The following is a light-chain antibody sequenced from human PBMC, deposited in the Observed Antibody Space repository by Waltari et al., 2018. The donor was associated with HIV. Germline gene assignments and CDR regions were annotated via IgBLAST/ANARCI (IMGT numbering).Light chain of an antibody. CDR2: KAS. V-gene: IGKV1-5*03. Sequence: DIQMTQSPSTLSASVGDRVTITCRASQSISTWLAWYQQKPGKAPKLLIYKASSLKSGVPSRFSGSGSGTEFTLTISSLQPDDFATCYCQQYNSYPTFGQGTKGEIK. CDR1: QSISTW. CDR3: QQYNSYPT. J-gene: IGKJ1*01.